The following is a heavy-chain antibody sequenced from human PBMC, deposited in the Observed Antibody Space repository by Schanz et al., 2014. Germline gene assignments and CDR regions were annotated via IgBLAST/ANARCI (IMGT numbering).Heavy chain of an antibody. D-gene: IGHD6-13*01. CDR1: GFTFSSYG. CDR2: MSYDGSIK. V-gene: IGHV3-30*03. CDR3: AREQIMAAAGLVDY. J-gene: IGHJ4*01. Sequence: QAQLVESGGGVVQPGRSLRLSCAASGFTFSSYGMHWVRQAPGKGLEWVAAMSYDGSIKYYGDSVKGRFTISRDNSKNTLYLHMNTLRSEDTAVYYCAREQIMAAAGLVDYWSHGTLVTVSS.